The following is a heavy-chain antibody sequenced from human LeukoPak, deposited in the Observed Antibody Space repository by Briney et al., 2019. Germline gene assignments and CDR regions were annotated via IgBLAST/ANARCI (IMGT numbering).Heavy chain of an antibody. D-gene: IGHD3-22*01. CDR3: ARVGPLYYYDSSGYYNPPLF. Sequence: ASVKVSCKASGYTFTSYGISWVRQAPGQGPEWMGWISAYNGNTNYAQKLQGRVTMTTDTSTSTAYMELRSLRSDDTAVYYCARVGPLYYYDSSGYYNPPLFWGQGTLVTVSS. V-gene: IGHV1-18*01. CDR2: ISAYNGNT. CDR1: GYTFTSYG. J-gene: IGHJ4*02.